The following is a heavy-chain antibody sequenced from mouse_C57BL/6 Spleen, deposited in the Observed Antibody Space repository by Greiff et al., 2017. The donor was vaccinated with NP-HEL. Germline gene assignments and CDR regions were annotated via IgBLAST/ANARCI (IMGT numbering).Heavy chain of an antibody. Sequence: VQLQQSGAELARPGASVKLSCKASGYTFTSYTMHWVNQRPGQGLEWIGNINPSSGNTKYNEKFKDKATLTADKSSRTAYMQLSSLTSEDAAVYYCARTGTSYFDYWGQGTTLTVSS. V-gene: IGHV1-4*01. CDR3: ARTGTSYFDY. CDR1: GYTFTSYT. J-gene: IGHJ2*01. D-gene: IGHD4-1*01. CDR2: INPSSGNT.